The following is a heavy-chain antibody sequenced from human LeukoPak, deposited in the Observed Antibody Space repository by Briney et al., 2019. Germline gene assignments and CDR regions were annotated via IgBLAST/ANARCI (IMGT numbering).Heavy chain of an antibody. CDR1: GFTVSTNY. V-gene: IGHV3-53*01. D-gene: IGHD3-10*01. Sequence: PGGFLRLSCAASGFTVSTNYMSWVRQAPGKGLEWVSVIYSDGRTYYADPVKGRFTISRDNSKNTLYLQMNSLRAEGTAVYYCARDSGRFDVFDIWGQGTMVTVSS. CDR3: ARDSGRFDVFDI. J-gene: IGHJ3*02. CDR2: IYSDGRT.